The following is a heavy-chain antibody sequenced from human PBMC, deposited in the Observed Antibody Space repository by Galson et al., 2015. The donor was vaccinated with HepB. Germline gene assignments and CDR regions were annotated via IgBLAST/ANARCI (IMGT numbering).Heavy chain of an antibody. J-gene: IGHJ4*02. CDR3: ARSVFGVAGRYFDS. Sequence: ETLSLTCTVSDDSIRSHSWPWIRKPPGKGLEYIGYIFYTGSSNYNPSLKSRVTMSVDTSKNQFSLRLSSWNAADTAVYYCARSVFGVAGRYFDSWGQGTLVTVSS. CDR2: IFYTGSS. CDR1: DDSIRSHS. V-gene: IGHV4-59*08. D-gene: IGHD3-3*01.